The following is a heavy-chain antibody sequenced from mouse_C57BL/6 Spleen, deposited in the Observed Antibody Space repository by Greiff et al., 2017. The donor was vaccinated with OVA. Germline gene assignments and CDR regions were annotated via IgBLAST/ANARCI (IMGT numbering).Heavy chain of an antibody. CDR3: ARSELTGTVDY. CDR1: GYTFTSYW. J-gene: IGHJ2*01. D-gene: IGHD4-1*01. Sequence: VQLQQPGAELVKPGASVKLSCKASGYTFTSYWMHWVKQRPGQGLEWIGMIHPNSGSTNYNEKFKSKATLTVDKSSSTAYMQLSSLTSEDSAVYYCARSELTGTVDYWGQGTTLTVSS. CDR2: IHPNSGST. V-gene: IGHV1-64*01.